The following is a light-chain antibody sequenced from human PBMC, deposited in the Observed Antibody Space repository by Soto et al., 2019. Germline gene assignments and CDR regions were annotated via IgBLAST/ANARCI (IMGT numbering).Light chain of an antibody. J-gene: IGLJ1*01. CDR2: DDS. CDR1: NIGSKT. Sequence: SYDLTQPPSVSVAPGQTASITCGGHNIGSKTVHWYRQTPGQAPVLVVYDDSDRPSGIPERFSGSNSGNTATLTISRVEAGDEADYYCQVWDSITDHSVFGTGTKSPS. V-gene: IGLV3-21*02. CDR3: QVWDSITDHSV.